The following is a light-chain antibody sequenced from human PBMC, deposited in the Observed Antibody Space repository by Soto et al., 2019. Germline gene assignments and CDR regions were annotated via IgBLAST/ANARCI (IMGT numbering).Light chain of an antibody. Sequence: EIVLTQSPGTLSLSPGERATLSCRASQSVSSIFLAWYQHKPGQAPRLLIYGASTRATGIPDRFSGSESGTDFMLTISRLESEDFAVYYCQQYGSSPRTFGHGTRVEIK. J-gene: IGKJ1*01. CDR2: GAS. V-gene: IGKV3-20*01. CDR1: QSVSSIF. CDR3: QQYGSSPRT.